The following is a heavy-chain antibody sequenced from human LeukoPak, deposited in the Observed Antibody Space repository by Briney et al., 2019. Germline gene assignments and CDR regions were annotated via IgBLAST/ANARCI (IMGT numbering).Heavy chain of an antibody. D-gene: IGHD3-10*01. CDR2: ISGSGGST. CDR3: AKGLLRDLLAFDI. V-gene: IGHV3-23*01. J-gene: IGHJ3*02. Sequence: GGSLRLSCAASGFTFSSYAMSWVRQAPGKGLEWVSAISGSGGSTYYADSVKGRFTISRHNSKNTLYLQMNSLRAEDTAVYYCAKGLLRDLLAFDIWSQGTMVTVSS. CDR1: GFTFSSYA.